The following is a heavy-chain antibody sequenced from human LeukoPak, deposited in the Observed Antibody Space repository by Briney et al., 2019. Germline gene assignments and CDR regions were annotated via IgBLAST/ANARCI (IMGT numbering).Heavy chain of an antibody. Sequence: KASGTLSLTCSVSGGSISSYYWSWIRQPPGKGLEWIGYIYYRGSTNYNPSLKSRVTISVDTSKNQFSLKLSSVTAADTAVYYCARGSYSSDYYYYYMDVWGKGTTVTVSS. J-gene: IGHJ6*03. CDR1: GGSISSYY. D-gene: IGHD6-25*01. V-gene: IGHV4-59*01. CDR2: IYYRGST. CDR3: ARGSYSSDYYYYYMDV.